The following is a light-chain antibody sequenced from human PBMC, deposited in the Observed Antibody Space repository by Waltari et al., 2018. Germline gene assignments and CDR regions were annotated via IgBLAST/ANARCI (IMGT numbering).Light chain of an antibody. CDR1: QSLSSSY. CDR3: QQYGSSPTT. Sequence: IALTQSPGTLSLSPGDRVTLSCRASQSLSSSYLAWYQKKPGQAPRLLIYGASSRTTGIPDRFSGSGAGTDFTLTISRLGPEDFAVYYCQQYGSSPTTFGGGTKVEIK. J-gene: IGKJ4*01. CDR2: GAS. V-gene: IGKV3-20*01.